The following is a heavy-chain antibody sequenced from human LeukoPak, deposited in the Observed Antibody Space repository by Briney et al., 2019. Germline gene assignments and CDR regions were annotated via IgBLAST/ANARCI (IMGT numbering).Heavy chain of an antibody. CDR1: GASVSSGDYY. CDR3: ARDYRETASCASGVCYTGGFDP. V-gene: IGHV4-31*03. CDR2: IHYSGPT. D-gene: IGHD2-8*01. J-gene: IGHJ5*02. Sequence: PSETLSLTCTVSGASVSSGDYYWVWLRPHPGKGLEWIGYIHYSGPTYSNPSLRSRVTLSVDTSNNLHSLRLSSLTSADTAVYYCARDYRETASCASGVCYTGGFDPWGQGTLVTVSS.